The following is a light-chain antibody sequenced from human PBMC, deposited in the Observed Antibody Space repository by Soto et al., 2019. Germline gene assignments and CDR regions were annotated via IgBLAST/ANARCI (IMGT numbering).Light chain of an antibody. J-gene: IGKJ2*02. CDR2: GAS. Sequence: EIVLTQSPGTLSLSPGERATLSCRASQSVSSNSLAWYQQKRGQAPRLLIHGASSRATGIPDRFSGSGSGTDFTLTISRLEPEDFAVYYCQQRAKWPSTFGPGTKVE. V-gene: IGKV3D-20*02. CDR3: QQRAKWPST. CDR1: QSVSSNS.